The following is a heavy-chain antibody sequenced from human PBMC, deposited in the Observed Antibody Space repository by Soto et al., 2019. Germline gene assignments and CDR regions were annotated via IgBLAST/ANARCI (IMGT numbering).Heavy chain of an antibody. V-gene: IGHV3-30-3*01. CDR2: ISYDGSNK. J-gene: IGHJ4*02. CDR1: GFTFSSYA. CDR3: ARDYMFGGVSQAY. D-gene: IGHD3-16*01. Sequence: PGGSLRLSCAASGFTFSSYAMHWVRQAPGKGLEWVAVISYDGSNKNYADSVKGRFTISRDDSKNALYLQMNSLRAEDTAVYYCARDYMFGGVSQAYWGQGTLVTVSS.